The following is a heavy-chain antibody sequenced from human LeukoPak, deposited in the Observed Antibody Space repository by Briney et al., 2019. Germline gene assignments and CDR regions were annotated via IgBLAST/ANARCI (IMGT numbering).Heavy chain of an antibody. CDR1: GFTFSSYW. V-gene: IGHV3-74*01. Sequence: GGSLRLSCAASGFTFSSYWMHWVRQAPGKGLVWVSRINSDGSSTSYADSAKGRFTISRDNAKNTLYLQMNSLRAEDTAVYYCARQGGVATISGFYYYYYMDVWGKGTTVTVSS. CDR3: ARQGGVATISGFYYYYYMDV. D-gene: IGHD5-12*01. J-gene: IGHJ6*03. CDR2: INSDGSST.